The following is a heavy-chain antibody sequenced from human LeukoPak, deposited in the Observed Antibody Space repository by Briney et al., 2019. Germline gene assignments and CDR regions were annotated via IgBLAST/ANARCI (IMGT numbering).Heavy chain of an antibody. CDR2: IKQDGSEK. J-gene: IGHJ4*02. V-gene: IGHV3-7*01. CDR3: ASNFPPVWGVERPSGLDAPDY. Sequence: GGSLRLSCAASGFTFSSYWMSWVRQAPGKGLEWVANIKQDGSEKYYVDSVKGRFTISRDNAKNSLYLQMNSLRAEDTAVYYCASNFPPVWGVERPSGLDAPDYWGQGTVVTVSS. CDR1: GFTFSSYW. D-gene: IGHD1-1*01.